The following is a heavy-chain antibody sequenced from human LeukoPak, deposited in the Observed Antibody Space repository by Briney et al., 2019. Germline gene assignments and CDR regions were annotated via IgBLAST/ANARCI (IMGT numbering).Heavy chain of an antibody. J-gene: IGHJ4*02. CDR2: IWYDGSNK. D-gene: IGHD5-18*01. Sequence: GGSLRLSCAASGFMFRSYGMHWVRQAPGKGLEWVAVIWYDGSNKYYTDSVKGRFTISRDSSNNTLYLQMNSLRVEDMAVYYCARGHVRGYSYGFGYWGQGSLVTVSS. CDR1: GFMFRSYG. V-gene: IGHV3-33*08. CDR3: ARGHVRGYSYGFGY.